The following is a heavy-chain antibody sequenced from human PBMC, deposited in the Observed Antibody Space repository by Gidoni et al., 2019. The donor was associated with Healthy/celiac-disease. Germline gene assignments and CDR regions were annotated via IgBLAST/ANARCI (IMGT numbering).Heavy chain of an antibody. CDR1: GFTFSSYG. CDR3: ARDLVVANDY. CDR2: IWYDGSNK. Sequence: QMQLVESGGAVVQPGRSLRLSCAASGFTFSSYGMHWVSQPPGKGLKWVAGIWYDGSNKSYAASVQVRFTISRYTSKNTLYLQLNSLSAEDTAVYYCARDLVVANDYWGQGTLVTVSS. J-gene: IGHJ4*02. V-gene: IGHV3-33*01. D-gene: IGHD2-8*02.